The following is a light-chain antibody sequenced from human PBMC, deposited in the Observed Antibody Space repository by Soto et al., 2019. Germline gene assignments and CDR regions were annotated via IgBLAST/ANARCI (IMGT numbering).Light chain of an antibody. CDR1: SSDVGTYNL. CDR3: SSFAGSPVV. J-gene: IGLJ2*01. CDR2: EGS. Sequence: QSALTQPASVSGSPGQSITISCTGTSSDVGTYNLVSWHQHHPGKAPKLIIYEGSKRPSGVSNRFSGSRSGNTASLTVSGLQAEDEADYYCSSFAGSPVVFGGGTKLTVL. V-gene: IGLV2-14*02.